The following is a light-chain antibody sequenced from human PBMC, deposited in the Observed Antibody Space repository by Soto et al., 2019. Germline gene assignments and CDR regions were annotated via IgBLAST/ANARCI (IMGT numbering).Light chain of an antibody. V-gene: IGLV2-8*01. CDR1: KNDIGVYDF. CDR2: EVV. Sequence: QSVLTQPPSASGSPGQSVTISCTGTKNDIGVYDFVSWYQHHPGKAPRLIIYEVVQRPSGLPDRFSGSKSGNTASLTVSGLQAADEADYFCKSYAGSNTYGFGSGTKVTVL. CDR3: KSYAGSNTYG. J-gene: IGLJ1*01.